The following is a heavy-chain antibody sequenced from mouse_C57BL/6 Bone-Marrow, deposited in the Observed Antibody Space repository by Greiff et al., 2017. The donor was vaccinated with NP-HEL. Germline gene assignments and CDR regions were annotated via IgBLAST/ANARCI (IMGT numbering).Heavy chain of an antibody. CDR1: GYTFTSYW. CDR2: IFPGSGST. D-gene: IGHD2-12*01. CDR3: ARRVTIDLYAMDD. Sequence: VQLMEPGPELVRPGASVKMSCKAPGYTFTSYWMHWVRQRPGQGLEWIGEIFPGSGSTKYNEKFKGKATLTVDTSSSTAYMQLSSLTSEDSAVYFCARRVTIDLYAMDDWGQGTSVTVSS. J-gene: IGHJ4*01. V-gene: IGHV1-56*01.